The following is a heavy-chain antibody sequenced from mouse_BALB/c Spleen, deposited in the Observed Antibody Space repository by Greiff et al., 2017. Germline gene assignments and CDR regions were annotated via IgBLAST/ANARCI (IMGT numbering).Heavy chain of an antibody. CDR1: GFNIKDTY. Sequence: EVKLQESGAELVKPGASVKLSCTASGFNIKDTYMHWVKQRPEQGLEWIGRIDPANGNTKYDPKFQGKATITADTSSNTAYLQLSSLTSEDTAVYYCASYDGYYGWGQGTTLTVSS. CDR3: ASYDGYYG. CDR2: IDPANGNT. V-gene: IGHV14-3*02. D-gene: IGHD2-3*01. J-gene: IGHJ2*01.